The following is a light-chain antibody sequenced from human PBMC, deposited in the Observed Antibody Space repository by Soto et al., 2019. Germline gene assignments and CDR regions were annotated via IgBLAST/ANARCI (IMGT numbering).Light chain of an antibody. V-gene: IGLV2-23*01. CDR3: CSFVRSSTSYV. CDR2: EGT. CDR1: SSDVGSSNL. Sequence: QSALTQPASVSGSPGQSITISCTGTSSDVGSSNLVSWYQQHPGKAPKLIIYEGTRRPSGVSGRFSGSMSGNTASLTISGLQAEDEADYYCCSFVRSSTSYVFGTGTKLTVL. J-gene: IGLJ1*01.